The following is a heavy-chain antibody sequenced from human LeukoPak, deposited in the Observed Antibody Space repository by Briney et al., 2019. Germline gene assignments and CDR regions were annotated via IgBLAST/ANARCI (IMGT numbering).Heavy chain of an antibody. CDR1: GGSIRSGSYY. CDR3: ARGGYCSGGSCYSPLGPYYMDV. CDR2: IYTSGST. J-gene: IGHJ6*03. D-gene: IGHD2-15*01. Sequence: SETLSLICTVSGGSIRSGSYYCSWIRQPAGEGREWIGRIYTSGSTNYNPSLKSRVTISVDTSKNQFSLKLSSVTAADTAVYYCARGGYCSGGSCYSPLGPYYMDVWGKGTTVTISS. V-gene: IGHV4-61*02.